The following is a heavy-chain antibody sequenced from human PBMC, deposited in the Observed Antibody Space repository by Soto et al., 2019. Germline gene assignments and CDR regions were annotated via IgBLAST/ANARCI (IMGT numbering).Heavy chain of an antibody. CDR3: AREAGYCSRTSCYRRAFDT. V-gene: IGHV3-74*03. CDR2: INTDGGSS. Sequence: EVQLVESGGDLVQPGGSLRLSCAASGFTFSGHCMHWVRQVPGKGLEWVSRINTDGGSSAYADSVKGRFTISRDNAKNTLALQMSGLRPEDTAVYYCAREAGYCSRTSCYRRAFDTWGQGTTVTVSS. CDR1: GFTFSGHC. D-gene: IGHD2-2*01. J-gene: IGHJ3*02.